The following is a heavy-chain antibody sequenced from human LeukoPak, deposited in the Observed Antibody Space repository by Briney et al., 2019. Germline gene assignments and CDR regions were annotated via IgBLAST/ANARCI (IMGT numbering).Heavy chain of an antibody. D-gene: IGHD1-26*01. CDR1: GFTFSTYS. Sequence: PGGSLRLSCVASGFTFSTYSMTWVRQAPGKGLEWVSSISTSSSYIYYADSVKGRFTISRHNAKKSLYLQMNSLRAEDTAVYYCARDLLGWELHYFDYWGQGTLVTVSS. J-gene: IGHJ4*02. CDR3: ARDLLGWELHYFDY. CDR2: ISTSSSYI. V-gene: IGHV3-21*01.